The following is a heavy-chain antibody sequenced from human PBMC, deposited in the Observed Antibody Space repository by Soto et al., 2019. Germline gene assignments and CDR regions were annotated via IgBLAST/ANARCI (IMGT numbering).Heavy chain of an antibody. J-gene: IGHJ6*02. V-gene: IGHV4-30-4*01. CDR1: GGSISSGDYY. CDR2: IYYSGST. D-gene: IGHD3-22*01. Sequence: TLSLTCTVSGGSISSGDYYWCWIRQPPGKGLEWIGYIYYSGSTYYNPSLKSRVTISVDTSKNQFSLKLSSVTAADTAGYYCARASPVVTHVWDHGTTVTVSS. CDR3: ARASPVVTHV.